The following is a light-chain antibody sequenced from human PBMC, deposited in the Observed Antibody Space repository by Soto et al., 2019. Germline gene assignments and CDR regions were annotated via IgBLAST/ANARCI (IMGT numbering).Light chain of an antibody. V-gene: IGLV2-14*02. CDR2: EVS. J-gene: IGLJ2*01. CDR3: QVWDSISDHVV. CDR1: NSDVGSYNL. Sequence: QSVLTQPASVSGSPGQSITISCTGTNSDVGSYNLVSWYQHHPGKAPKLMIYEVSRRPSGVSNRFSGSKSGNTATLTISRVAAGDEADYYCQVWDSISDHVVFGGGTKLTVL.